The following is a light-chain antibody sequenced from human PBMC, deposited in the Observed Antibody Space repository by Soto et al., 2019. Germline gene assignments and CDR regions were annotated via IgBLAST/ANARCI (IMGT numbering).Light chain of an antibody. V-gene: IGLV2-11*01. Sequence: QSALTQPHSVSGSPGQSVTISCTGTSSDVGRYNYVSWYQQHPGKAPKLMIYDVSQRPSGVPDRFSGSKSGNMASLTISGLQAEDEADYYCSSYVDSYTWVFGGGTQLTVL. CDR1: SSDVGRYNY. CDR2: DVS. CDR3: SSYVDSYTWV. J-gene: IGLJ3*02.